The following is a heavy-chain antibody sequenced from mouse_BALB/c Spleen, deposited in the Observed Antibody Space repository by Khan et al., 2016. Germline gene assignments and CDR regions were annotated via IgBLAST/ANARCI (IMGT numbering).Heavy chain of an antibody. CDR1: GFSLTSYG. J-gene: IGHJ2*01. V-gene: IGHV2-9*02. D-gene: IGHD1-3*01. CDR3: ARLEDI. Sequence: QVQLKQSGPGLVAPSQSLSITCTVSGFSLTSYGVHWVRQPPGKGLEWLGVIWAGGSTNYNSALMSRLSISKDNSKSQVFLKMNSLLTDDTAMYYCARLEDIWGQGTTLTVSS. CDR2: IWAGGST.